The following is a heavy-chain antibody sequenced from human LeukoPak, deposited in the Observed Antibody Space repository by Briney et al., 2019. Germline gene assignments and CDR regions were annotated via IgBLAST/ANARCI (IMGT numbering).Heavy chain of an antibody. Sequence: GESLKISCKGSGYSFTSYWIGWGRQMPGKGLEWMGIIYPGDSDTRYSPSFQGQVTISADKSISTAYLQWSSLNASDTAMYYCARGTNSGYDSYYFDYWGQGTLVTVSS. CDR3: ARGTNSGYDSYYFDY. CDR2: IYPGDSDT. D-gene: IGHD5-12*01. V-gene: IGHV5-51*01. J-gene: IGHJ4*02. CDR1: GYSFTSYW.